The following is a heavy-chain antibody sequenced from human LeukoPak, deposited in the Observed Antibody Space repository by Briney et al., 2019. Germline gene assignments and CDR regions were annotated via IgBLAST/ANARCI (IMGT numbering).Heavy chain of an antibody. Sequence: QPGGSLRLSCAASGFTFSSYSMNCVRQAPGKGLEWVSLISWDGGSAYYADSVKGRFTSSRDNSKNYLYLQMNSLRAEDTALYYCAKGPVLELGYYMDVWGKGTTVTVSS. CDR3: AKGPVLELGYYMDV. D-gene: IGHD1-7*01. CDR2: ISWDGGSA. J-gene: IGHJ6*03. CDR1: GFTFSSYS. V-gene: IGHV3-43D*03.